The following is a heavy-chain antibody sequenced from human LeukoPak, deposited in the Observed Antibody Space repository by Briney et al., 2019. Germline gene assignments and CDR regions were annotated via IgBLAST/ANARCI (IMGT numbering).Heavy chain of an antibody. CDR2: IRYDGSNK. CDR1: GFTFSSYD. Sequence: GGSLRLSCAASGFTFSSYDIHWVRQAPGKGLEWVAFIRYDGSNKYYADSVKGRFTISRDNSKNTLYLQMNSLRAEDTAVYYCASGLLAGYQYWGQGTLVTVSS. V-gene: IGHV3-30*02. D-gene: IGHD5-18*01. J-gene: IGHJ4*02. CDR3: ASGLLAGYQY.